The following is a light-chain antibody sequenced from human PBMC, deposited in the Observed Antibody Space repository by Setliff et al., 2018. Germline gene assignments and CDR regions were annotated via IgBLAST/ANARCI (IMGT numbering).Light chain of an antibody. V-gene: IGLV1-44*01. Sequence: QSALTQPPSASGTPGQLVTISCSGSSSNIGRRTVNWYQQVPGMAPKLLIYSQNQRPSGVPDRFSASKSGTSAYLAISGLQSDDEADYYCSAWDDSLNACVFGTGTKVTVL. J-gene: IGLJ1*01. CDR1: SSNIGRRT. CDR2: SQN. CDR3: SAWDDSLNACV.